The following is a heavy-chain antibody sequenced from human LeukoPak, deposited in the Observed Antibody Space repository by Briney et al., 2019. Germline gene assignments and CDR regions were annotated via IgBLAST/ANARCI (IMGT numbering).Heavy chain of an antibody. CDR2: ISYDGSNK. V-gene: IGHV3-30*18. J-gene: IGHJ4*02. Sequence: GGSLRLSCAASGFTFSSYGMHWVRQAPGKGLEWVAVISYDGSNKYYADSVKGRFTISRDNSKNALYLQMNSLRAEDTAVYYCAKDGRDYFVSGSHYRGVPALDYWGQRTLVTVSS. CDR1: GFTFSSYG. CDR3: AKDGRDYFVSGSHYRGVPALDY. D-gene: IGHD3-10*01.